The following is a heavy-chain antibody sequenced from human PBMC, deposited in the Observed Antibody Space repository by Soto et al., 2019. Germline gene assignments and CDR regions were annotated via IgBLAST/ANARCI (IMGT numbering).Heavy chain of an antibody. CDR1: GFTFSSYS. V-gene: IGHV3-21*01. CDR3: ARDGYYYDSSGYLDY. Sequence: GSLRLSCAASGFTFSSYSMNWVRQAPGKGLEWVSSISSSSSYIYYADSVKGRFTISRDNAKNSLYLQMNSLRAEDTAVYYCARDGYYYDSSGYLDYWGQGTLVTVSS. CDR2: ISSSSSYI. J-gene: IGHJ4*02. D-gene: IGHD3-22*01.